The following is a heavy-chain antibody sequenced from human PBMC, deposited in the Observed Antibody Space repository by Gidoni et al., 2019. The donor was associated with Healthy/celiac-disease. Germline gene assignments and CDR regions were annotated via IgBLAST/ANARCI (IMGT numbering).Heavy chain of an antibody. Sequence: QLQLPQWGAGLLKPSETLSLTCAVYGCPFSVYYWSWIPQPPGKGLEWIGEINHSGSTTYNPSLKIRVTISVDTSKNQFSLKLSSVTAADTAVYYCARFLRGRTKFFDYWGQGTLVTVSS. D-gene: IGHD3-16*01. V-gene: IGHV4-34*01. CDR2: INHSGST. CDR3: ARFLRGRTKFFDY. J-gene: IGHJ4*02. CDR1: GCPFSVYY.